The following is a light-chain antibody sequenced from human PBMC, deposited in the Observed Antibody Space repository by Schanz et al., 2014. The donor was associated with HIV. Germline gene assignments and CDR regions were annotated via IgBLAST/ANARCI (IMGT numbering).Light chain of an antibody. CDR3: QQYGSSPLT. J-gene: IGKJ3*01. CDR1: QSVSTTS. V-gene: IGKV3-20*01. Sequence: EIVLTQSPGTVALSPGDRIILTCRASQSVSTTSLAWYLHKPGQSPRLLIYGASFRAAGIPDRFSGSGAGTYFTLTISRLEPEDFGVYYCQQYGSSPLTFGPGSKLDVK. CDR2: GAS.